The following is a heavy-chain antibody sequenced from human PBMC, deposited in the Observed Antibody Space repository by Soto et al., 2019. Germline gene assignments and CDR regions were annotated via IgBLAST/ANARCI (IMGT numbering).Heavy chain of an antibody. CDR1: GFAISRGYY. CDR2: IYPSVSS. Sequence: SETLSLTCSVSGFAISRGYYWSWVRQPPGKGLEWIGSIYPSVSSYHNPSLATRLGLSIDASKNQFTLNLTSVTAADTALYFCAREKVGTTLFDTWGQGIQVTVSS. V-gene: IGHV4-38-2*02. J-gene: IGHJ5*02. D-gene: IGHD2-21*02. CDR3: AREKVGTTLFDT.